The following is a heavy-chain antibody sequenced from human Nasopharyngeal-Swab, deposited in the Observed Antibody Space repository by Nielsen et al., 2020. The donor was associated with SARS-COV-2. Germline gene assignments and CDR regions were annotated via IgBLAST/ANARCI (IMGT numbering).Heavy chain of an antibody. J-gene: IGHJ3*02. CDR3: ARAVYTSGWYLWRAFDI. CDR2: LIENGVDT. Sequence: GGSLRLSCVASGFTFSSHAMSWVRQAPGKGLEWVSGLIENGVDTYYADSVKGRFTLSRDNSKNTLYLQMNSLRAEDTAVYYCARAVYTSGWYLWRAFDIWGQGTMVTVSS. CDR1: GFTFSSHA. D-gene: IGHD6-19*01. V-gene: IGHV3-23*01.